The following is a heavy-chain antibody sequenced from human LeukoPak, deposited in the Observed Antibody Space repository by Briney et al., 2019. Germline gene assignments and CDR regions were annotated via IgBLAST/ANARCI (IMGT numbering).Heavy chain of an antibody. J-gene: IGHJ6*03. CDR2: ISSSSSYI. CDR3: ARDQYGSGDGYYMDV. D-gene: IGHD3-10*01. V-gene: IGHV3-21*01. CDR1: GFTFSSYS. Sequence: GGSLRLSCAASGFTFSSYSMNWVRQAPGKGLEWVSSISSSSSYIYYADSVEGRFTISRDNAKNSLYLQMNSLRAEDTAIYYCARDQYGSGDGYYMDVWGKGTTVTISS.